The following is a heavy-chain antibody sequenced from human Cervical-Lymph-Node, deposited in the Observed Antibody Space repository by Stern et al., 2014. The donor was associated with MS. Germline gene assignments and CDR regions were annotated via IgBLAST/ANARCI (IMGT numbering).Heavy chain of an antibody. CDR2: LTWNSVSV. CDR3: AKGSGGSGYYPVALDY. V-gene: IGHV3-9*01. J-gene: IGHJ4*02. D-gene: IGHD3-3*01. Sequence: EVQLVESGGGLVQPGRSLRLSCAASGFTFDDYAMHWVPQAPGKGLEWVSGLTWNSVSVGYADSVKGRFTISRDNAKNSLYLQMNSLRGDDTALYYCAKGSGGSGYYPVALDYWGQGTLVTVSS. CDR1: GFTFDDYA.